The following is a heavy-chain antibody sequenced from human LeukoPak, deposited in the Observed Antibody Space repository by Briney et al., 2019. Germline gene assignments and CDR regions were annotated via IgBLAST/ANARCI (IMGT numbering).Heavy chain of an antibody. J-gene: IGHJ5*02. CDR1: GFTFSNSV. CDR3: AKGTSPFDP. V-gene: IGHV3-23*01. Sequence: GGSLRLSCAASGFTFSNSVMSGVRQAPGKGLEWVSLISGSGDNIYYVDSVKGRFTISRDNSKNTLYLQMNSLRAEDTAVYFCAKGTSPFDPWGQGTLVTVSS. CDR2: ISGSGDNI.